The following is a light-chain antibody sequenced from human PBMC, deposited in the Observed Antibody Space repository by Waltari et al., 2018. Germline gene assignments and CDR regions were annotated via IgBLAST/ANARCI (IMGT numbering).Light chain of an antibody. Sequence: DIVMTQYPDSLHVYQGEWATIICKSRQSVLPSSNIKNYLAWYQQKPGQPPNLLIYCASTRESGVPDRFSGSGSGTDFTLTISSLQAEDVAVYYCQQYVSAPWTFGQGTKVEIK. V-gene: IGKV4-1*01. J-gene: IGKJ1*01. CDR1: QSVLPSSNIKNY. CDR3: QQYVSAPWT. CDR2: CAS.